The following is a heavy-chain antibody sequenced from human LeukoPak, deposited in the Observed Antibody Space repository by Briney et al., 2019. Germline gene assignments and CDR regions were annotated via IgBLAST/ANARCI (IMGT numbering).Heavy chain of an antibody. J-gene: IGHJ6*03. CDR3: ARRTVRGYYMDV. CDR2: IYYSGST. D-gene: IGHD3-10*01. V-gene: IGHV4-39*01. CDR1: GGSISSSSYY. Sequence: RASETLSLTCTVSGGSISSSSYYWGWIRQPPGKGLEWIGSIYYSGSTYYNPSLKSRVTISVDTSKNQFSLKLSSVTAADTAVYYCARRTVRGYYMDVWGKGTTVTVSS.